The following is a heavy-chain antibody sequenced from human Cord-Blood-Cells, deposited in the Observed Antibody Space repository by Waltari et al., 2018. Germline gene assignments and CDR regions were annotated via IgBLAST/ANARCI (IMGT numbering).Heavy chain of an antibody. CDR1: GDSISSGGYY. Sequence: QTLSLTCTVSGDSISSGGYYWSWIRQHPGKGLEWIGYIYYSGSTYYNPSLKSRVTISVDTSKNQFSLKLSSVTAADTAVYYCARGTEDIVVVPAAPNYYYYYMDVWGKGTTVTVSS. CDR2: IYYSGST. CDR3: ARGTEDIVVVPAAPNYYYYYMDV. V-gene: IGHV4-31*03. D-gene: IGHD2-2*01. J-gene: IGHJ6*03.